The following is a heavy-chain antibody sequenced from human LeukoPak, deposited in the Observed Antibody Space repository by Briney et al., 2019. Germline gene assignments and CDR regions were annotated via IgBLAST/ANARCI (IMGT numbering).Heavy chain of an antibody. CDR1: GGSISSGSYY. D-gene: IGHD3-10*01. CDR2: IYTSGST. CDR3: ARLLGSGSYHWYYYYYMDV. J-gene: IGHJ6*03. Sequence: NSSETLSLTCSVSGGSISSGSYYWSWIRQPAGKGLEWIGRIYTSGSTNYNPSLKSRVTISVDTSKNQFSLKLSSVTAADTAVYYCARLLGSGSYHWYYYYYMDVWGKGTTVTISS. V-gene: IGHV4-61*02.